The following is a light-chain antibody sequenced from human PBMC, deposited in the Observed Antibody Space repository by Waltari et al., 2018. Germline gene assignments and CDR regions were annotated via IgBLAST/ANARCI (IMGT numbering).Light chain of an antibody. CDR2: DAS. J-gene: IGKJ1*01. CDR1: QSISRY. Sequence: IMLTQSPGTLSLSPGERATISCRASQSISRYLAWYQQKPGQAPRLLIYDASTRATGIPDRFSGSGSGTDFSLTISRLEPEDFAVYYCQKYGSLPATFGQGTKVEIK. V-gene: IGKV3-20*01. CDR3: QKYGSLPAT.